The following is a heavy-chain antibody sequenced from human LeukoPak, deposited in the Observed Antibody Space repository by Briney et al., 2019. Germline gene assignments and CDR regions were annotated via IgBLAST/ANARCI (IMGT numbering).Heavy chain of an antibody. CDR1: GGSFSGYY. V-gene: IGHV4-34*01. J-gene: IGHJ6*02. Sequence: SETLSLTCAVYGGSFSGYYWSWIRQPPGKGLEWIGEINHSGSTNYNPSLKSRVTISVDTSKNQFSLKLSSVTAADTAVYYCARGFWSGYSVVSYYYGMDVWAKGPRSPSP. CDR3: ARGFWSGYSVVSYYYGMDV. CDR2: INHSGST. D-gene: IGHD3-3*01.